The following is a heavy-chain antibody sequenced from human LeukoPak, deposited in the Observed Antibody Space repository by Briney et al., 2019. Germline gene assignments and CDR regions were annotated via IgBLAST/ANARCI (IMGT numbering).Heavy chain of an antibody. CDR1: GFTFSSYA. CDR2: ISGSGGGT. Sequence: PGGSLRLSCAASGFTFSSYAMTWVRQAPGKGLEWVSAISGSGGGTYYADSVKGRFIISRDNSKNTLYLQMNSLRAEDTAVYYCAKVKVMSDYYYDSSGYSYFDYWGQGTLVTVSS. CDR3: AKVKVMSDYYYDSSGYSYFDY. D-gene: IGHD3-22*01. J-gene: IGHJ4*02. V-gene: IGHV3-23*01.